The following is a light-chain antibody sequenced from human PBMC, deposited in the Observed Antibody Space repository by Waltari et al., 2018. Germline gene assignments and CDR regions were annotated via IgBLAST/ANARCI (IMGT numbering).Light chain of an antibody. CDR1: QCITSY. V-gene: IGKV1-8*01. CDR2: GAA. Sequence: AFQRTQSPPSLSTCTAARVTITCRASQCITSYLAWYQQKSGGAPRLLIYGAATLQSGVTSRFSGSGSGTDFTLTISCLQSEDFATYYCQPYYSSPLTFGQGTKVAIK. CDR3: QPYYSSPLT. J-gene: IGKJ1*01.